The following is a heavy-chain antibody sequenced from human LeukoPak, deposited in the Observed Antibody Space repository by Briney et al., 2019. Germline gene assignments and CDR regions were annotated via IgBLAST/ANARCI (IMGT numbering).Heavy chain of an antibody. V-gene: IGHV3-30-3*01. Sequence: GGSLRLSCAASGFTFSSYAMHWVRQAPGKGLEWVAAISYDGSNKYYADSVKGRFTISRDNSKNTLYLQMNSLRAEDTAVYYCAREGNWGSSWFDPWGQGTLVTVSS. J-gene: IGHJ5*02. CDR2: ISYDGSNK. D-gene: IGHD7-27*01. CDR3: AREGNWGSSWFDP. CDR1: GFTFSSYA.